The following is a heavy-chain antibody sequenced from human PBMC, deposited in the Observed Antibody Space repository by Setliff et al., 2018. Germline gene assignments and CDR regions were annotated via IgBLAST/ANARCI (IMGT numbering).Heavy chain of an antibody. V-gene: IGHV4-38-2*01. D-gene: IGHD3-3*01. CDR2: IYHSGST. Sequence: PSETLSLTCAVSGYSISSGYYWGWIRQPPGKGLEWIGSIYHSGSTYYNPSLKSRVTISVDTSKNQFSLKLSSVTAADTAVYYCARHKAGITIFGVVTNPDAFDIWGQGTMVTVS. J-gene: IGHJ3*02. CDR3: ARHKAGITIFGVVTNPDAFDI. CDR1: GYSISSGYY.